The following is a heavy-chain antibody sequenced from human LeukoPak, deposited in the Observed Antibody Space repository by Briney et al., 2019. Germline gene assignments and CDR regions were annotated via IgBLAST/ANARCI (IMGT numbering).Heavy chain of an antibody. Sequence: GALRLSCAASGFPVSSNYMSWVRQAPGKGLEGVSGIYSGGGTYYVDSVKGPFTISRDNSKNALYLQMNSLRAEDTAVYYCARGVVHSGSYSNFDYWGQGTLVTVSS. CDR2: IYSGGGT. CDR1: GFPVSSNY. CDR3: ARGVVHSGSYSNFDY. V-gene: IGHV3-53*01. D-gene: IGHD1-26*01. J-gene: IGHJ4*02.